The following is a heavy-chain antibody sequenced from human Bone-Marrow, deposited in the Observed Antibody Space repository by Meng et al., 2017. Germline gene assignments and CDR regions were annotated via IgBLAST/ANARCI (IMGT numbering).Heavy chain of an antibody. CDR2: INNDGSGT. J-gene: IGHJ5*02. Sequence: EVQLVEAGGGLVDHGGSLRLSCAASGFTFSSNWMHWVRQAPGKGLVWVSCINNDGSGTGYADSVKGRFTISRDNAKNTLYLQMNSLRAEDTAVYYCVRDVHHPWFSWGQGTLVTVSS. V-gene: IGHV3-74*01. D-gene: IGHD3-10*01. CDR1: GFTFSSNW. CDR3: VRDVHHPWFS.